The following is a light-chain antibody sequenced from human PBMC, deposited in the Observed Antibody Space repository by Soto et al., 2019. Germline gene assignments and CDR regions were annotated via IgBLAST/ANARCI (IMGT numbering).Light chain of an antibody. CDR1: QSVSSSY. J-gene: IGKJ1*01. V-gene: IGKV3-15*01. CDR2: GAS. Sequence: EIVLTQSPGTLSLSPGERATLSCRASQSVSSSYLAWYQQKPGQAPRLLIYGASTRAAGIPDRFSGSGSGTEFTLTISGLQSDGFAVYYCQQFNNWPPWTFGQGTKVDIK. CDR3: QQFNNWPPWT.